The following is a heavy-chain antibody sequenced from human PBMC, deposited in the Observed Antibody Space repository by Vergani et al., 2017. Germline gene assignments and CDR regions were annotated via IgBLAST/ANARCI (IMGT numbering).Heavy chain of an antibody. J-gene: IGHJ4*02. V-gene: IGHV3-30*10. CDR2: ISYDGSNK. CDR3: ARGSYGDYVLDY. Sequence: QVQLVESGGGVVQPGRSLRLSCAASGFTLSSYAMHWVRQAPGKGLEWVAVISYDGSNKYYTDSVKGRFTISRDNSKNTLYLQMNSLRVEDTAVYYCARGSYGDYVLDYWGQGTLVTVSS. CDR1: GFTLSSYA. D-gene: IGHD4-17*01.